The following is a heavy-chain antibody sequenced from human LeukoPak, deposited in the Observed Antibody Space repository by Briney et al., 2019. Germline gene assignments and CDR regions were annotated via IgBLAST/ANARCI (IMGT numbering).Heavy chain of an antibody. J-gene: IGHJ4*02. CDR3: ARDGYGDYAFDY. CDR1: GFTFSIYS. V-gene: IGHV3-21*01. CDR2: ISSSSSHK. D-gene: IGHD4-17*01. Sequence: GGSLRLSCAASGFTFSIYSMNWVRQAPGKGLEWVSYISSSSSHKYYADSVKGRFTISRDNAKNSLYVQMYSLRAEDTAVYYCARDGYGDYAFDYWGQGTLVTVSS.